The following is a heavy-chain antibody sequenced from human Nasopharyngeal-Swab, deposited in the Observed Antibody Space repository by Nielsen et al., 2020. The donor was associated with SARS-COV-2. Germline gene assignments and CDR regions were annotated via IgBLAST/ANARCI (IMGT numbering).Heavy chain of an antibody. J-gene: IGHJ6*02. CDR3: ARDGLDYDFWSAYFMDV. Sequence: GGSLRLSCAASGFTFSNYAINWVRQAPGKGLEWVSSISSSSSYIYYADSVKGRFTISRDNAKNSLYLQMNSLRAEDTAVYYCARDGLDYDFWSAYFMDVWGQGTTVTVSS. V-gene: IGHV3-21*01. CDR2: ISSSSSYI. CDR1: GFTFSNYA. D-gene: IGHD3-3*01.